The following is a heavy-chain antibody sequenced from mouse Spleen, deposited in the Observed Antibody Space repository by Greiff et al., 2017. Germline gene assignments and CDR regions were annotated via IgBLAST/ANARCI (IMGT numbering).Heavy chain of an antibody. CDR2: ISSGGSYT. V-gene: IGHV5-9-1*01. CDR3: AREVYGSSYDY. J-gene: IGHJ2*01. D-gene: IGHD1-1*01. Sequence: EVKLVESGGGLVKPGGSLKLSCAASGFTFSSYAMSWVRQTPEKRLEWVATISSGGSYTYYPDSVKGRFTISRDNAKNTLYLQMSSLRSEDTAMYYCAREVYGSSYDYWGQGTTLTVSS. CDR1: GFTFSSYA.